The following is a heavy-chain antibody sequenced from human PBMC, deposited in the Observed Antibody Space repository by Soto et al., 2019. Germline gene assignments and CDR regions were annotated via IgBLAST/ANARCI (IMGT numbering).Heavy chain of an antibody. CDR2: ISSSSSYI. CDR1: GFTFSSYS. Sequence: PGGSLRLSCAASGFTFSSYSMNWVRQAPGKGLEWVSSISSSSSYIYYADSVKGRFTISRDNAKNSLYLQMNSLRAEDTAVYYCARDHGDSSGYYGYYYYYGMDVWGQGTTVTVSS. J-gene: IGHJ6*02. D-gene: IGHD3-22*01. CDR3: ARDHGDSSGYYGYYYYYGMDV. V-gene: IGHV3-21*01.